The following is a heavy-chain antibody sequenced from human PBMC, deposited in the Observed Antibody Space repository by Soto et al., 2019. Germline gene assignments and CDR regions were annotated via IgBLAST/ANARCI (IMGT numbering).Heavy chain of an antibody. CDR1: GFIFRTHA. Sequence: PGGSLRLSCAASGFIFRTHAMSWVRQTPGKGLEWVSVISASGDTTYYADSAKGRFTISRDNSKSTLSLHMNSLGAEDTALYYCAKDGGTYYDIPFAFDIWGQGTVVTVSS. CDR3: AKDGGTYYDIPFAFDI. J-gene: IGHJ3*02. V-gene: IGHV3-23*01. CDR2: ISASGDTT. D-gene: IGHD3-9*01.